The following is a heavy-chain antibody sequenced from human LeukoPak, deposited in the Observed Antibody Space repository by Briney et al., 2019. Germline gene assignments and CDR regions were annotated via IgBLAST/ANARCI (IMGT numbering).Heavy chain of an antibody. CDR1: GFTFSSYA. J-gene: IGHJ4*02. D-gene: IGHD2-2*01. CDR3: AKEGYCSSTSCYAGGLDY. CDR2: ISGSGGST. Sequence: GGSLRLFCAASGFTFSSYAMSWVRQAPGKGLEWVSAISGSGGSTYYADSVKGRFTISRDNSKNTLYLQMNSLRAEDTAVYYCAKEGYCSSTSCYAGGLDYWGQGTLVTVSS. V-gene: IGHV3-23*01.